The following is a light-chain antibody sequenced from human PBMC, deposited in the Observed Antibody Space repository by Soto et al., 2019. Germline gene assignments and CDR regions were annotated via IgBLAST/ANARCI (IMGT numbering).Light chain of an antibody. CDR1: GLAKKY. V-gene: IGLV3-27*01. Sequence: SYELTQPSSVSVSPGQKARITCSGDGLAKKYARWFQQKAGQAPILLLYKDRERPPGIPERFSGSSSGTTVTLTISGAQVEDEADDYCFSAADTNRVIFGGGTKLTVL. CDR3: FSAADTNRVI. J-gene: IGLJ2*01. CDR2: KDR.